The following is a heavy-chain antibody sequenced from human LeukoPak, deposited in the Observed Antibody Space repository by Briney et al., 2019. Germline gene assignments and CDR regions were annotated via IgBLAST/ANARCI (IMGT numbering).Heavy chain of an antibody. CDR2: VNHSGST. Sequence: PSETLSLTCAVYGGSFSGYYWSWIRQPPGKGLEWIGEVNHSGSTNYNPSLKSRVTISVDTSKNQFSLKLSSVTAADTAVYYCARTTRAVTTTEYFDYWGQGTLVTVSS. CDR1: GGSFSGYY. J-gene: IGHJ4*02. CDR3: ARTTRAVTTTEYFDY. V-gene: IGHV4-34*01. D-gene: IGHD4-17*01.